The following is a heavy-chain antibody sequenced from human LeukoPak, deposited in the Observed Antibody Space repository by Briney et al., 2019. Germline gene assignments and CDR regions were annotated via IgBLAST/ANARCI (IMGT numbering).Heavy chain of an antibody. CDR2: IIDESRQ. CDR1: GFTFSSFG. J-gene: IGHJ3*02. CDR3: VRDDATDDNGFDI. D-gene: IGHD3-9*01. V-gene: IGHV3-30*12. Sequence: GGSLRLSCAASGFTFSSFGMHWVRQAPGKGLEWVALIIDESRQFYTPSVKGRFTISRDNSKNTLYLEMNSLSVEDTAVYYCVRDDATDDNGFDIWGQGTMVTVSS.